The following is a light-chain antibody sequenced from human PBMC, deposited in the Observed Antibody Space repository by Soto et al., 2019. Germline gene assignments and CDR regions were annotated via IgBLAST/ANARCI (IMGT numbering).Light chain of an antibody. V-gene: IGKV1-5*01. CDR3: QQYKDYVYT. Sequence: DIQMTQSPSTLSASVGDRVIITCRASQTVERWMAWYQQKPGKAPKLLISDVSTLERGVPSRFSGSGSATEFTLTISGLQPDDFATYYCQQYKDYVYTFGRRTKVDIK. CDR1: QTVERW. CDR2: DVS. J-gene: IGKJ2*01.